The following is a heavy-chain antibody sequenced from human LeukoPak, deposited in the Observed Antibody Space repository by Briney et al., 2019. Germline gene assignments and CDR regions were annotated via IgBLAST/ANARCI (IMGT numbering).Heavy chain of an antibody. Sequence: GGSLRLSCAASGFTLSSYRMNWVRQVPGKGLEWVSSISSSSSYIYYADSVKGRFTISRDNAKNSLFLQMHSLRAEDTAVYYCATDDYGAFDYWGQGTLVTVSS. V-gene: IGHV3-21*01. D-gene: IGHD4/OR15-4a*01. J-gene: IGHJ4*02. CDR2: ISSSSSYI. CDR1: GFTLSSYR. CDR3: ATDDYGAFDY.